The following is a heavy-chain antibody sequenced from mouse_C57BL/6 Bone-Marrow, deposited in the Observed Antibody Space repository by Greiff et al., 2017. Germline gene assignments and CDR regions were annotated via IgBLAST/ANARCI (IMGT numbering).Heavy chain of an antibody. CDR1: GYTFTSYW. V-gene: IGHV1-59*01. CDR3: ASIVTTRYYAMDD. Sequence: QVQLQQPGAELVRPGTSVKLSCKASGYTFTSYWMHWVKQRPGQGLEWIGVIDPSDSYTNYNQKFKGKATLTVDTSSSTAYMQLSSLTSEDSAVYYCASIVTTRYYAMDDWGQGTSVTVSS. CDR2: IDPSDSYT. J-gene: IGHJ4*01. D-gene: IGHD2-5*01.